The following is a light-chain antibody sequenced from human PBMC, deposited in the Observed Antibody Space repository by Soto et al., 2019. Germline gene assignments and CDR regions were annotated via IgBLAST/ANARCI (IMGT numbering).Light chain of an antibody. J-gene: IGLJ3*02. CDR1: SSDVGGYNY. V-gene: IGLV2-14*01. CDR3: SSYPTSSTWV. Sequence: QSALTQPASVSGSPGQSITISCTGTSSDVGGYNYVSWYQQHPGKAPKLMIYDVTNRPSGVSSRFSGSKSGNTASLTISGLQAEDEADYYCSSYPTSSTWVFGGGTKLTVL. CDR2: DVT.